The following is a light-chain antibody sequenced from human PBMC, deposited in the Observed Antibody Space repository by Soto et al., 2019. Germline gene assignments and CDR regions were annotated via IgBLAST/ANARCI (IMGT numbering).Light chain of an antibody. Sequence: DIKMNQSPSTLSAFVGDRVTLTCRASQSISNCLTWSQQKPGEAPKVLIYDASSLQSGVPSRFSGSGSGTEFTLTISSLQPDDFAIYYCQQYRSYPYTFGQGTNVDI. J-gene: IGKJ2*01. CDR3: QQYRSYPYT. CDR1: QSISNC. V-gene: IGKV1-5*01. CDR2: DAS.